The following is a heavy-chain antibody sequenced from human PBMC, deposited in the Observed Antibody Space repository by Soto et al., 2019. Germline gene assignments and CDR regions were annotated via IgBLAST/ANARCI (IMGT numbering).Heavy chain of an antibody. J-gene: IGHJ6*02. V-gene: IGHV4-59*08. Sequence: QVQLHASGPGLVKPSDTLSLTCTVSGDSIGTYNWGWIRQPPGKRLEWIGYIYSNGGTSYNPALKSRVTISADTSTKQFSLRLSSVTAADTAMYYCVTQGIGALHGLVDVWGQGTTVTVSS. CDR3: VTQGIGALHGLVDV. D-gene: IGHD1-26*01. CDR2: IYSNGGT. CDR1: GDSIGTYN.